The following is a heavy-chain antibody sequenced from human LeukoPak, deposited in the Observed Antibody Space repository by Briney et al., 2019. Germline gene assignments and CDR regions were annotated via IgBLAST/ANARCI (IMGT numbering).Heavy chain of an antibody. CDR3: AKDRGAYSGYDFFDY. V-gene: IGHV3-23*01. Sequence: GRSLRLSCAASGFTFSSYAMHWVRQAPGKGLEWVSAISGSGGSTYYADSVKGRFTISRDNSKNTLYLQMNSLRAEDTAVYYCAKDRGAYSGYDFFDYWGQGTLVTVSS. CDR1: GFTFSSYA. D-gene: IGHD5-12*01. J-gene: IGHJ4*02. CDR2: ISGSGGST.